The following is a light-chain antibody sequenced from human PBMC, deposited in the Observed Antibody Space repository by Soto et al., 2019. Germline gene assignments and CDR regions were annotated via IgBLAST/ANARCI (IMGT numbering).Light chain of an antibody. J-gene: IGKJ1*01. CDR3: QHYGGSPGT. Sequence: EIVLTQSPCTLSLSPGERATLSCRASQSLSSSYLAWYQQKPGQAPRLLIFGASSRVTGIPDRFGGAGSGTDFTLTISRLEPEDFAMYYCQHYGGSPGTFGQGTKVEI. V-gene: IGKV3-20*01. CDR1: QSLSSSY. CDR2: GAS.